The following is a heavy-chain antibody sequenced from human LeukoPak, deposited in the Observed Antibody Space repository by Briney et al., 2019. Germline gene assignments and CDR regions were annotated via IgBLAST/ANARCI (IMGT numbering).Heavy chain of an antibody. D-gene: IGHD2-2*02. CDR3: ARRYCSSTSCYTTWFDP. CDR2: IHYRGYT. V-gene: IGHV4-59*12. Sequence: SETLSLTCAVSGGSISNYYCSWIRQPPGKGLEWLGYIHYRGYTNYNPSLKSRVTISVDTSKNQFSLNLSSVTAADTAVYYCARRYCSSTSCYTTWFDPWGQGTLVTVSS. J-gene: IGHJ5*02. CDR1: GGSISNYY.